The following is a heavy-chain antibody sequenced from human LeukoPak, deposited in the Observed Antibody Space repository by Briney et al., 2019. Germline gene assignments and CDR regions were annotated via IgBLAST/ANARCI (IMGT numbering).Heavy chain of an antibody. V-gene: IGHV4-38-2*02. D-gene: IGHD3-22*01. CDR1: GYSISSGYY. J-gene: IGHJ4*02. Sequence: SETLSLTCTVSGYSISSGYYWGWIRQPPGKGLEWIGSIYHSGSTYYNPSLKSRVTISVDTSKNQFSLKLSSVTAADTAVYYCARDLYYYDSSGYDYWGQGTLVTVSS. CDR2: IYHSGST. CDR3: ARDLYYYDSSGYDY.